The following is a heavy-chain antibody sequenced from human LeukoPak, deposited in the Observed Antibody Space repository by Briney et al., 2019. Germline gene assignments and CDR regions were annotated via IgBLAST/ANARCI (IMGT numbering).Heavy chain of an antibody. CDR1: GYTFTGYY. Sequence: GASVKVSCKASGYTFTGYYMHWVRQAPGQGLEWMGWINPNSGGTNYAQKFQGRVTMTRDTSISTAYMELSRLRSDDTAVYYCARGIGTSYDSSRDAFDIWGQGTMVTVSS. D-gene: IGHD3-22*01. CDR3: ARGIGTSYDSSRDAFDI. CDR2: INPNSGGT. J-gene: IGHJ3*02. V-gene: IGHV1-2*02.